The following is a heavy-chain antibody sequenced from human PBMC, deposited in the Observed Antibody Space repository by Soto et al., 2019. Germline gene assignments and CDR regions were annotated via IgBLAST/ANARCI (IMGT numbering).Heavy chain of an antibody. CDR2: ISYDGSNE. CDR3: ARDRRYYASATCPDY. J-gene: IGHJ4*02. D-gene: IGHD3-10*01. Sequence: QVQLVESGGGVVQPGRSLRLSCAASGFTFSTYAMNWVRQAPGKGLEWVTVISYDGSNEYYADSVKGRFTISRDNSKNTLYLQMNSLRVEDTAVYYCARDRRYYASATCPDYWGQGTLVTVSS. CDR1: GFTFSTYA. V-gene: IGHV3-30-3*01.